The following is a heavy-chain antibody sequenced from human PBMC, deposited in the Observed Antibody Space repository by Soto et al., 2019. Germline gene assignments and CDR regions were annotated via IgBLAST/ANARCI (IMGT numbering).Heavy chain of an antibody. J-gene: IGHJ3*02. V-gene: IGHV3-48*03. Sequence: EVQLVESGGGLVQPGGSLRLSCAASGFTFSSYEMNWVRQAPGKGLEWVSYISSSGSTTYYAESVKGRFTNSRDNAKNSLYLQMNSLRAEDTAVYYCATRSGGGGAFDIWGQGTMVTVSS. D-gene: IGHD3-10*01. CDR2: ISSSGSTT. CDR1: GFTFSSYE. CDR3: ATRSGGGGAFDI.